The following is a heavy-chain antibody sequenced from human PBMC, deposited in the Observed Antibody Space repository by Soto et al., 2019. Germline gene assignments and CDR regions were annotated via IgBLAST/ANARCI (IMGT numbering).Heavy chain of an antibody. J-gene: IGHJ6*02. CDR3: ASIDFWSGIDV. D-gene: IGHD3-3*01. V-gene: IGHV3-74*01. CDR2: INSDGSTT. CDR1: GFTFSNYW. Sequence: EVQLVESGGGLLQPGGSLRLSCAASGFTFSNYWMNWVRQAPGKGLVWVSRINSDGSTTNYADSVKGRFTISRDNAKNTLHLQMNSLRADDTAVYYCASIDFWSGIDVWGQGTTVTVSS.